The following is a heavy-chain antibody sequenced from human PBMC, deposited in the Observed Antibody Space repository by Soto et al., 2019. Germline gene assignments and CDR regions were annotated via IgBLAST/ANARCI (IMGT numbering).Heavy chain of an antibody. V-gene: IGHV4-30-2*01. CDR1: GGSISSGGYS. Sequence: TLYIRCAVSGGSISSGGYSWSWIRQPPGKGLEWIGYIYHSGSTYYNPSLKSRVTISVDRSKNQFSLKLSSVTAADTAVYYCARGEDYYYGMDVWGQGTTVTVSS. CDR2: IYHSGST. CDR3: ARGEDYYYGMDV. J-gene: IGHJ6*02.